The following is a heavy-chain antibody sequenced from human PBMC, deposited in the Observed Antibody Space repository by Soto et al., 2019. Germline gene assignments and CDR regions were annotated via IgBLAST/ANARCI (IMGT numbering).Heavy chain of an antibody. Sequence: GWSLRLSCAASVFTFSDYYMSWIRQAPGKGLEWVSYISSSSSYTNYADSVKGRFTISRDNAKNSLYLQMNSLRAEDTAVYYCARSPYYDILTGYALYGMDVWGQGTTVTVSS. CDR1: VFTFSDYY. CDR2: ISSSSSYT. D-gene: IGHD3-9*01. V-gene: IGHV3-11*06. CDR3: ARSPYYDILTGYALYGMDV. J-gene: IGHJ6*02.